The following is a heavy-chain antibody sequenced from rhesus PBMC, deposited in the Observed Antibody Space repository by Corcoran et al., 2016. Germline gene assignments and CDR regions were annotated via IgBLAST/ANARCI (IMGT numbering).Heavy chain of an antibody. J-gene: IGHJ4*01. CDR3: ASDQRGAPFDY. Sequence: QVQLQESGPGLVKPSETLSLTCAVSGGSISSGYYYWSWIRQPPGKGLEWIGYITYSGSTSYNPSLKSRVTISRDTSKNQFSLKLSAVTAADTAVYYCASDQRGAPFDYWGQGVLVTVSS. D-gene: IGHD3-34*01. V-gene: IGHV4-122*02. CDR1: GGSISSGYYY. CDR2: ITYSGST.